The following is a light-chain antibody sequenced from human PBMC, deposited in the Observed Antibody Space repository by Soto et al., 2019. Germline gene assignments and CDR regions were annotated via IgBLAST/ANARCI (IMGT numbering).Light chain of an antibody. CDR3: QQYNSWPPIT. Sequence: EIVLTQSPATLSLNPGERATLSCRASQSVSSYLAWYQQKPGQAPRLLIYGSSTRATVIPARFSGSGSGTEFTLSISGLQSEDFAVYYCQQYNSWPPITFGEGTRLEIK. J-gene: IGKJ5*01. CDR2: GSS. CDR1: QSVSSY. V-gene: IGKV3-15*01.